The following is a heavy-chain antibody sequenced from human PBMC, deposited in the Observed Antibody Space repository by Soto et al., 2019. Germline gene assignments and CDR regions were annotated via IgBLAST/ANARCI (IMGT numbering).Heavy chain of an antibody. CDR2: ISSSSSYI. J-gene: IGHJ4*02. CDR1: GFTFSSYS. CDR3: ARDHSSSWEFDY. D-gene: IGHD6-13*01. V-gene: IGHV3-21*01. Sequence: EVQLVESGGGLVKPGGSLRLSCADSGFTFSSYSMNWVRQAPGKGLEWVSSISSSSSYIYYADSVKGRFTISRDNATNSLYLQMTSLRAEDTAVYYCARDHSSSWEFDYWGQGTLVTVSS.